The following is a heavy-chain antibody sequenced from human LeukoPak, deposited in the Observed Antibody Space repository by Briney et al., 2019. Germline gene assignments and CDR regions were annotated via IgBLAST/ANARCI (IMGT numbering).Heavy chain of an antibody. V-gene: IGHV3-23*01. Sequence: PGGSLRLSCAASGFTFSSYAMSWVRQAPGKGLEWVSAISGSGGSTYYADSVKGRFTISRDNSKNTLYLQMNSLRAEDTAVYYCAKDLYGSGTPKKILLPGMDVWGQGTTVTVSS. CDR2: ISGSGGST. J-gene: IGHJ6*02. CDR1: GFTFSSYA. CDR3: AKDLYGSGTPKKILLPGMDV. D-gene: IGHD3-10*01.